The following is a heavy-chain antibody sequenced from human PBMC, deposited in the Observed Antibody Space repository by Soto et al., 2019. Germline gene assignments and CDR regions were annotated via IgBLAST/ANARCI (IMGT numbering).Heavy chain of an antibody. CDR1: GYSISSSNW. J-gene: IGHJ4*02. CDR3: ARREIQGPIDY. CDR2: IYYSGTT. Sequence: SETRSLTCAVSGYSISSSNWWGWIRQPPGKGLEWIGYIYYSGTTYCNPSLKSRVTMSVDTSKNQFSLKLTSVTAVDTAVYYCARREIQGPIDYWGQGTLVTVSS. V-gene: IGHV4-28*01. D-gene: IGHD1-26*01.